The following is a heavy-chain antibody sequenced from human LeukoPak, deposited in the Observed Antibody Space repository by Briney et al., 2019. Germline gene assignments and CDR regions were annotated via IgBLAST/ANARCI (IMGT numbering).Heavy chain of an antibody. CDR3: AKDKAMVPTGRFDP. CDR2: ISWNSGSI. CDR1: GFTFDDYA. J-gene: IGHJ5*02. Sequence: PGGSLRLSCAASGFTFDDYAMHWVRQAPGKGLEWVSGISWNSGSIGYADSVKGRFTISRDNAKNSLYLQMNSLRAEDTALYYCAKDKAMVPTGRFDPWGQGTLVTVSS. V-gene: IGHV3-9*01. D-gene: IGHD5-18*01.